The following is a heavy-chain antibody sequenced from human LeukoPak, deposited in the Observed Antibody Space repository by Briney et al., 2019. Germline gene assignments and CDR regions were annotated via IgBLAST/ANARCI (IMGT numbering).Heavy chain of an antibody. D-gene: IGHD4-11*01. CDR2: ISGSGTSI. CDR3: ATVGYTNSFGYYYYYMDV. Sequence: GGFLRLSCAASGFTFSSYSMNWVRQAPGKGLEWVSSISGSGTSIYYADSLQGRFTISRDDAKNSLYLQMNSLRAEDTAVYYCATVGYTNSFGYYYYYMDVWAKGTMVTVSS. CDR1: GFTFSSYS. V-gene: IGHV3-21*01. J-gene: IGHJ6*03.